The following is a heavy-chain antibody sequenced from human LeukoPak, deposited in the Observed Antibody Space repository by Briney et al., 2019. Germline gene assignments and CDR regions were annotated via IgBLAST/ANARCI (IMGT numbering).Heavy chain of an antibody. J-gene: IGHJ4*02. Sequence: PSETLSLTCAVYGGSFSLYYWTWIRQSPGKGLEWIGEINHSGNTNYNPSLKSRVTISVDTSKNQFSLQVTSVTAADTAVYYCARRVRSADHRXDYWXXXTXXTVS. CDR3: ARRVRSADHRXDY. CDR1: GGSFSLYY. CDR2: INHSGNT. V-gene: IGHV4-34*01. D-gene: IGHD1-14*01.